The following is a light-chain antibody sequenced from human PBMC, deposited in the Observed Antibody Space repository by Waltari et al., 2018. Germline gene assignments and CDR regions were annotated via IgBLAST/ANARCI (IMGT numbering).Light chain of an antibody. V-gene: IGKV3-20*01. CDR2: GAS. J-gene: IGKJ3*01. Sequence: EVVLTQSPGTLSVSPGERATLSCRASQSISGSNLAWYQQKPGQAPRLLIYGASSRAPGIPDRFSGSGSGTDFSLTISRLEPEDFAVYYCQHYATSPPDFGPGTKVDI. CDR1: QSISGSN. CDR3: QHYATSPPD.